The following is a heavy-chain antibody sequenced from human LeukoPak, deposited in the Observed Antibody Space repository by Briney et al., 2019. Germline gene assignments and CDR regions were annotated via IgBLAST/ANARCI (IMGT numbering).Heavy chain of an antibody. CDR1: GDSISGYY. CDR2: IYYSGST. D-gene: IGHD6-19*01. CDR3: ARVVAGIVYFDY. J-gene: IGHJ4*02. Sequence: SETLSLTCTVSGDSISGYYWSWIRQPPGKGLEYIGYIYYSGSTNYSPSLKSRVTISVDTSKNQFSLKLSSVTAADTAVYYCARVVAGIVYFDYWGQGTLVTVSS. V-gene: IGHV4-59*12.